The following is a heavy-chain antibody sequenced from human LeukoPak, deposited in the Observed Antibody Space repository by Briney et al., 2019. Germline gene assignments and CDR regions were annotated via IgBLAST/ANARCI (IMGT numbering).Heavy chain of an antibody. V-gene: IGHV3-33*06. Sequence: GGSLRLSCAASGFTFSSYGMHWVRQAPGKGLEWVAVIWYDGSNKYYADSVKGRFTISRDNSKNTLYLQMNSLRAEDTAVYYCAKEDSLGTDVVGYYGMDVWGQGTTVTVSS. CDR2: IWYDGSNK. CDR3: AKEDSLGTDVVGYYGMDV. D-gene: IGHD2-15*01. J-gene: IGHJ6*02. CDR1: GFTFSSYG.